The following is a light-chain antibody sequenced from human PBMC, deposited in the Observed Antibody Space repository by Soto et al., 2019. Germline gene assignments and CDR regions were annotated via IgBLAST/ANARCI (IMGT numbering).Light chain of an antibody. V-gene: IGKV1-5*01. CDR3: QVYETFPGT. CDR2: DAS. CDR1: QTSSSW. Sequence: RVSMSAFAVSGSVGDTVTITCRASQTSSSWLAWYQQKPGEAPKLLIYDASALPRGVPSRFSGSGSGTKFTLTIASLQPDDVATYCSQVYETFPGTFGPGTKVDI. J-gene: IGKJ1*01.